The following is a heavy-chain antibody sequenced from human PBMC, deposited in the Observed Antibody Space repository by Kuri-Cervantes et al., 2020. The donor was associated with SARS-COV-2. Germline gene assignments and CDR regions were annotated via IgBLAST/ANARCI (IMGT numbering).Heavy chain of an antibody. CDR1: GGSISSSSYY. Sequence: GSLRLSCTVSGGSISSSSYYWGWIRQPPGKGLEWIGSIYYSGSTYYNPSLKSRVTISVDTSKDQFSLKLSSVTAADTAVYYCARGYVSGSYIYYYYGMDVWGQGTTVTVSS. CDR3: ARGYVSGSYIYYYYGMDV. V-gene: IGHV4-39*07. J-gene: IGHJ6*02. D-gene: IGHD3-10*01. CDR2: IYYSGST.